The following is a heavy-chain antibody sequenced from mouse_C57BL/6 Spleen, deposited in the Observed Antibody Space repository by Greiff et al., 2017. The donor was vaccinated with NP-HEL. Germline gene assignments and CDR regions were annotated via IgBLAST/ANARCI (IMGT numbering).Heavy chain of an antibody. CDR1: GFTFSDYY. D-gene: IGHD4-1*01. CDR3: ARQAGTWGYYAMDY. J-gene: IGHJ4*01. CDR2: ISNGGGST. V-gene: IGHV5-12*01. Sequence: EVKLMESGGGLVQPGGSLKLSCAASGFTFSDYYMYWVRQTPEKRLEWVAYISNGGGSTYYPDTVKGRFTISRDNAKNTLYLQMSRLKSEDTAMYYCARQAGTWGYYAMDYWGQGTSVTVSS.